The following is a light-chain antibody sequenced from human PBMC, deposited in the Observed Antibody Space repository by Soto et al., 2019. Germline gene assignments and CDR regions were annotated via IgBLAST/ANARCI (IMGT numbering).Light chain of an antibody. J-gene: IGKJ2*01. Sequence: EIVITQSPATLSVSPGERATLACRASQSVTSNLAWYQQKPGRAPRLLIYGASTRATGIPARFSGSGSGTEFTLTISNLQSEAFALYYCQHYFNWPYTFGQGTKVDIK. CDR3: QHYFNWPYT. CDR2: GAS. V-gene: IGKV3-15*01. CDR1: QSVTSN.